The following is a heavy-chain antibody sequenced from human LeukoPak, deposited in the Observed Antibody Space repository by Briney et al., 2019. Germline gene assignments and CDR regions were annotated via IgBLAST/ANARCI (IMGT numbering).Heavy chain of an antibody. J-gene: IGHJ6*03. D-gene: IGHD6-19*01. CDR3: ALQVERGSGWYCYHYLHV. CDR1: GVSISSSNSY. Sequence: NPSETLSLTCTVSGVSISSSNSYWGWIRQPPGKGLEWIGSIYYSGNTYYNASLKSQVSISIDTSKNQFSLRLTSVTAADPAVYYCALQVERGSGWYCYHYLHVWGKGTTVTISS. V-gene: IGHV4-39*01. CDR2: IYYSGNT.